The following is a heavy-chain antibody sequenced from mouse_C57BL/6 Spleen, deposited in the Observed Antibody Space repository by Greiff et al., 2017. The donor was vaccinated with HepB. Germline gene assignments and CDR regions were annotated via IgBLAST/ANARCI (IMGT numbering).Heavy chain of an antibody. D-gene: IGHD1-1*01. CDR1: GYTFTSYW. CDR2: IDPSDSET. CDR3: AREEDYYGSSSLLRY. Sequence: VKLQQPGAELVRPGSSVKLSCKASGYTFTSYWMHWVKQRPIQGLEWIGNIDPSDSETHYNQKFKDKATLTVDKSSSTAYMQLSSLTSEDSAVYYCAREEDYYGSSSLLRYWGQGTTLTVSS. V-gene: IGHV1-52*01. J-gene: IGHJ2*01.